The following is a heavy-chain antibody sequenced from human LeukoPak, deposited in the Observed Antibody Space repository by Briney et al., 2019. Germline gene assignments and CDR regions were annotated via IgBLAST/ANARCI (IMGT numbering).Heavy chain of an antibody. CDR1: GFTFSSYA. CDR2: ISYDGSNK. J-gene: IGHJ4*02. Sequence: PGGSLRLSCAASGFTFSSYAMHWVRQAPGTGLGWVAVISYDGSNKYYADSVKSRFPISRDNAKNSLYLQMNSLRAEDTAVYYCARAPAMLRGVDNPYFDFWGQGSLVTVSS. V-gene: IGHV3-30*04. CDR3: ARAPAMLRGVDNPYFDF. D-gene: IGHD3-10*01.